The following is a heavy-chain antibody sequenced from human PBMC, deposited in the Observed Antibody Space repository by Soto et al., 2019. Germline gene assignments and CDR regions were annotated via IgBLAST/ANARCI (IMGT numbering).Heavy chain of an antibody. Sequence: QVQLVESGGGVVQPGRSLRLSCAASGFTFSSYGMHWVRQAPGKGLEWVAVISYDGSNKYYADSVKGRFTISRDNSKNTLYLQMSSLRAEDTAVYYCAKAHVYYYGSGSYGYWGQGTLVTVSS. J-gene: IGHJ4*02. CDR1: GFTFSSYG. D-gene: IGHD3-10*01. V-gene: IGHV3-30*18. CDR3: AKAHVYYYGSGSYGY. CDR2: ISYDGSNK.